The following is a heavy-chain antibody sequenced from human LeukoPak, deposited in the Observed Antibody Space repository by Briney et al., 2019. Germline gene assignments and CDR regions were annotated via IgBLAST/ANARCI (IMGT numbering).Heavy chain of an antibody. CDR2: INWNGGST. V-gene: IGHV3-20*04. J-gene: IGHJ4*02. D-gene: IGHD1-26*01. CDR3: AKGSWTSGSGDYFDY. Sequence: GGSLRLSCAASGFTFDDYGMSWVRQAPGKGLEWVSGINWNGGSTGYADSVKGRFTISRDNSKNTLYLQMNSLRAEDTAVYYCAKGSWTSGSGDYFDYWGQGTLVTVSS. CDR1: GFTFDDYG.